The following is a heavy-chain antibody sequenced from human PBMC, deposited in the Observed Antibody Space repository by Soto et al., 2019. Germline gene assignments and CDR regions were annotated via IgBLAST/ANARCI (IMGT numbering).Heavy chain of an antibody. J-gene: IGHJ4*01. CDR3: ASIWFGDFDY. Sequence: SETLSLTCTVSGASIISADYYWSWIRQPPGKGLEWIGYFHSSGATYKDPSLKSRVTISVDTSKNQISLKLDSVTAADTAIYYCASIWFGDFDYWGHGTLVT. CDR1: GASIISADYY. CDR2: FHSSGAT. D-gene: IGHD3-10*01. V-gene: IGHV4-30-4*01.